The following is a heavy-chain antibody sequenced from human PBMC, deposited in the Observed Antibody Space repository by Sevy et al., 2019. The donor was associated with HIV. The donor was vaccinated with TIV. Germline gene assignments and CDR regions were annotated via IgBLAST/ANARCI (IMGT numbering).Heavy chain of an antibody. CDR2: LSYDERHK. J-gene: IGHJ6*02. V-gene: IGHV3-30*18. CDR1: GYIFSSYG. CDR3: AKDRDVLLVPSTMRDEYPGYGMDV. Sequence: GGSLRLSCAASGYIFSSYGIHWVREAPAGGRRWVAFLSYDERHKYYADAVKGRFTISGDSSKNTFYLQMNNLRADDTAVYYCAKDRDVLLVPSTMRDEYPGYGMDVWGQGTTVTVSS. D-gene: IGHD2-2*01.